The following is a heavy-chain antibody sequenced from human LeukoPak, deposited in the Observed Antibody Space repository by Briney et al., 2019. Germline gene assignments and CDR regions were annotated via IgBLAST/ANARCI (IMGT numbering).Heavy chain of an antibody. J-gene: IGHJ4*02. CDR2: IYTSGST. CDR1: GGSISSYY. CDR3: ARVNCGGDCPLFDY. D-gene: IGHD2-21*02. Sequence: SETLSLTCTVSGGSISSYYWSWIRQPAGKGLEWIGRIYTSGSTNYNPSLKSRVTMSIDTSKNQFSLKLTSVTAADTAVYYCARVNCGGDCPLFDYWGQGTLVTVSS. V-gene: IGHV4-4*07.